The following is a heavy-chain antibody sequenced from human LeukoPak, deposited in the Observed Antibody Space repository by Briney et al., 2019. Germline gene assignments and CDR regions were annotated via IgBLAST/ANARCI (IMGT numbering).Heavy chain of an antibody. J-gene: IGHJ5*02. CDR2: IYYSVST. Sequence: SETLSLTCTVSGGSISSYYWSWIRQPPGKGLEWIGHIYYSVSTNYKPSLKSRVTISVDTSKNQFSLKLSSVTAADTAVYYCARVRIDYYDSSGYYVVWFDPWGQGTLVTVSS. CDR3: ARVRIDYYDSSGYYVVWFDP. CDR1: GGSISSYY. D-gene: IGHD3-22*01. V-gene: IGHV4-59*01.